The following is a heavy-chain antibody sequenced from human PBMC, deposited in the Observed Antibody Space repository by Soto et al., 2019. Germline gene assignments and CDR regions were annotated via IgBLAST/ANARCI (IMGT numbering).Heavy chain of an antibody. J-gene: IGHJ4*02. D-gene: IGHD3-10*01. CDR2: IYYSGST. CDR1: GGSISSSSYY. CDR3: ARPGNYGSGSYLYYLDY. Sequence: QLQLQESGPGLVKPSETLSLTCTVSGGSISSSSYYWGWIRQPPGKGLEWIGSIYYSGSTYYNPSLKSRVTTSVDTSKNQCSLKLSSVTAADTAVYYCARPGNYGSGSYLYYLDYWGQGTLVTVSS. V-gene: IGHV4-39*01.